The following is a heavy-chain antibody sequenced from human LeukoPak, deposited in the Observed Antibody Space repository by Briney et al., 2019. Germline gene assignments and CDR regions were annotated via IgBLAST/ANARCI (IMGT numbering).Heavy chain of an antibody. V-gene: IGHV1-18*01. Sequence: ASLKVSCKASGYTFTSSGISWVRQARGQRLEWMGWISAYNGNTNYAQKLKGRVTMTTDTSTSTAYMQLRGLGAVYTPGYYFAKERFPNRAPNWFDPWGQGPLVRVSS. CDR3: AKERFPNRAPNWFDP. CDR2: ISAYNGNT. J-gene: IGHJ5*02. D-gene: IGHD3-10*01. CDR1: GYTFTSSG.